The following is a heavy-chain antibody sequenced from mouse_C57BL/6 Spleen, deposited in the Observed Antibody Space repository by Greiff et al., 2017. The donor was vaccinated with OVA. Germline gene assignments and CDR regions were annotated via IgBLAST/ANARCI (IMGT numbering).Heavy chain of an antibody. CDR2: IDPSDSYT. CDR1: GYTFTSYW. J-gene: IGHJ2*01. V-gene: IGHV1-69*01. D-gene: IGHD6-1*01. Sequence: VQLQQPGAELVMPGASVKLSCKASGYTFTSYWMHWVKQRPGQGLEWIGEIDPSDSYTNYNQKFKGKSTLTVDKSSSTAYMQLSSLTSEDSAVYYCASLSRDYFDYWGQGTTLTVSS. CDR3: ASLSRDYFDY.